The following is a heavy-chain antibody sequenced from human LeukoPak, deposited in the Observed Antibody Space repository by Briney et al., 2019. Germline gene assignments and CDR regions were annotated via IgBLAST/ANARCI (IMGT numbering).Heavy chain of an antibody. CDR2: INPIFGTA. CDR1: GGTFSSYA. D-gene: IGHD2-21*02. Sequence: GSSVKVSCKASGGTFSSYAISWVRQAPGQGLEWMGGINPIFGTANYAQKFQGRVTITADESTSTAYMELSSLRSEDTAVYYCAYCGGDCYSDIWFDPWGQGTLVTVSS. J-gene: IGHJ5*02. CDR3: AYCGGDCYSDIWFDP. V-gene: IGHV1-69*01.